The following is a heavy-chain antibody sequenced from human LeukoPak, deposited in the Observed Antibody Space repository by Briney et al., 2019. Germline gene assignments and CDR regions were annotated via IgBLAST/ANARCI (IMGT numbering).Heavy chain of an antibody. V-gene: IGHV1-18*01. CDR2: ISTYNGNT. CDR3: ARMSDPFDY. CDR1: GYSFTSYG. Sequence: ASVKVSCKTSGYSFTSYGISWVRQAPGQGLEWMGWISTYNGNTNYAQKLQGRVTITTDTSTSTAYMELKSLRSDDTAVYYCARMSDPFDYWGQGTLVTVSS. J-gene: IGHJ4*02.